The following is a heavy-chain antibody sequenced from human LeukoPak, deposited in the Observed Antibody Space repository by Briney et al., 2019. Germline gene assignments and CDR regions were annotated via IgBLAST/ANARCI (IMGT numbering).Heavy chain of an antibody. D-gene: IGHD3-16*02. Sequence: GGSLRLSCAASGFTFSSYSMNSVRQAPGKGLEWVSSISSSSSYIYYADSVKGRFTISRDNAKNSLYLQMNSLRAEDTAVYYCARSLGELSSYYYYYGMDVWGQGTTVTVSS. CDR2: ISSSSSYI. V-gene: IGHV3-21*01. CDR1: GFTFSSYS. CDR3: ARSLGELSSYYYYYGMDV. J-gene: IGHJ6*02.